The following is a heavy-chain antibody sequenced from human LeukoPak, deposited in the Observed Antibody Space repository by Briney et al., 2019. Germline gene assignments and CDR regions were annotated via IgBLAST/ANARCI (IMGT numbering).Heavy chain of an antibody. CDR1: GFTFSSYS. Sequence: GGSLRLSCAASGFTFSSYSMNWVRQAPGKGLEWVSFISSSSNYRYYADSVKGRFTISRDNAKNSLYLQMASLRAEDMAVYYCARPLKYYYGSETYFWFDPWGQGTLVTVSS. J-gene: IGHJ5*02. CDR3: ARPLKYYYGSETYFWFDP. V-gene: IGHV3-21*01. CDR2: ISSSSNYR. D-gene: IGHD3-10*01.